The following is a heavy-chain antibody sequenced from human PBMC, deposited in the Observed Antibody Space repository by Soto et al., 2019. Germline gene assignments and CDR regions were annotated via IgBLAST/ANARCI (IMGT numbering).Heavy chain of an antibody. J-gene: IGHJ3*02. V-gene: IGHV1-69*06. D-gene: IGHD3-10*01. CDR2: IIPIFGTA. CDR1: GGTFSSYA. Sequence: QVQLVQSGAEVKKPGSSVKVSCKASGGTFSSYAISWVRQAPGQGLEWMGGIIPIFGTANYAQKFQGRVTITADKSTSTDYMELSSLRSEDTAVYYCARDRYTQGSGRLGAFDIWGQGTMVTVSS. CDR3: ARDRYTQGSGRLGAFDI.